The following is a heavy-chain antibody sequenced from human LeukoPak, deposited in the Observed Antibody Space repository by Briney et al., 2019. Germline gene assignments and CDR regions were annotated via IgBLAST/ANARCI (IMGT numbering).Heavy chain of an antibody. CDR1: GFSVSSND. D-gene: IGHD3-22*01. V-gene: IGHV3-53*01. CDR2: IFSISNT. Sequence: GGSLRLSCAGSGFSVSSNDMSWVRQAPGKGLEWVSIIFSISNTFYADSVKGRFTISRDNSKNTLYLQMNSLRAADTAVYYCATGIVEGGYFSGPVEYWGQGTLVTVSS. CDR3: ATGIVEGGYFSGPVEY. J-gene: IGHJ4*02.